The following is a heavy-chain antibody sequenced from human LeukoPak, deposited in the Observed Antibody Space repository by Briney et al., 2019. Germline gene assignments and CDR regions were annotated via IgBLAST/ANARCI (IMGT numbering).Heavy chain of an antibody. J-gene: IGHJ6*02. CDR1: GFTVSSSY. V-gene: IGHV3-53*01. CDR3: ASGKTMVRGVIINGMDV. CDR2: IYSGGST. D-gene: IGHD3-10*01. Sequence: PGGSLRLSCADSGFTVSSSYMSWVRQPPGKGLEWVSLIYSGGSTYYADSVKGRFTISRDNSKNTLYLQMNSLRAEDTAVYYCASGKTMVRGVIINGMDVWGQGTTVTVSS.